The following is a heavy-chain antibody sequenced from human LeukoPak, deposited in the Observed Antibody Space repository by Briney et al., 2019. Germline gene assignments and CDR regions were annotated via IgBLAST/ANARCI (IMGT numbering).Heavy chain of an antibody. CDR2: IYYSGST. D-gene: IGHD2/OR15-2a*01. J-gene: IGHJ6*03. Sequence: GSLRLSCAASGFTFSRYWMSWIRQPPGKGLEWIGSIYYSGSTYYNPSLKSRVTISVDTSKNQFSLKLSSVTAADTAVYYCARVYLGYMDVWGKGTTVTVSS. V-gene: IGHV4-39*07. CDR1: GFTFSRYW. CDR3: ARVYLGYMDV.